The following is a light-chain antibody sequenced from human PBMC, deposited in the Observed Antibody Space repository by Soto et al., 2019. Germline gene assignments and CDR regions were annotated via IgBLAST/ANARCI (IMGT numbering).Light chain of an antibody. CDR1: QSVSSN. CDR2: GAS. CDR3: QQYADWPPLT. Sequence: EIVMRQSPATLSVSPGDRATLSCRASQSVSSNLAWYQQKPGQAPRLVIYGASTRATAIPARFSGSGSGTEFTLTISSLQSEDFAVYYCQQYADWPPLTFGGGTKVDIK. V-gene: IGKV3-15*01. J-gene: IGKJ4*01.